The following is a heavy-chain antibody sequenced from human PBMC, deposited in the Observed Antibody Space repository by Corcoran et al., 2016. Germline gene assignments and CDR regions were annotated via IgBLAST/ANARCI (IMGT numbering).Heavy chain of an antibody. D-gene: IGHD4-17*01. CDR1: GFTVSSNY. CDR2: IYSGGST. V-gene: IGHV3-53*01. J-gene: IGHJ4*02. CDR3: ARAYGDYARGYYFDY. Sequence: EVKLVESGGGLIQPGGSLRLSCAASGFTVSSNYMSWVRHAPGKGLDWVSVIYSGGSTYYEHSAKGRFTISRDNSKNTLYLQMNSLRPEDTALYYCARAYGDYARGYYFDYWGQGTLVTVSS.